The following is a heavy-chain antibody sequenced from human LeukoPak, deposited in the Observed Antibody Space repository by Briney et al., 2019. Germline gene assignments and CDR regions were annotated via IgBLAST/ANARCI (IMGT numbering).Heavy chain of an antibody. J-gene: IGHJ4*02. CDR2: INPNSGGT. CDR3: ARVMDYYDGTGYPPPAAADY. D-gene: IGHD3-22*01. Sequence: ASVKVSCKASGYTFTGYYMHWVRQAPGQGLEWMGWINPNSGGTNYAQKFQGRVTMTRDTSISTAYMELSRLRFDDTAVYYCARVMDYYDGTGYPPPAAADYWGQGTLVTVSS. CDR1: GYTFTGYY. V-gene: IGHV1-2*02.